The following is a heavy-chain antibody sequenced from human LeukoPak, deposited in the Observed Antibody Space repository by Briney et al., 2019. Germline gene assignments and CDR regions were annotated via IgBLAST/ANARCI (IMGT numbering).Heavy chain of an antibody. CDR2: ISYDGSNK. CDR3: ARVGGLRYFDWTHGA. D-gene: IGHD3-9*01. Sequence: GGSLRLSCAASGFTFSSYAMHWVRQAPGKGLEWVAVISYDGSNKYYADSVKGRFTISRDNSKNTLYLQMNSLRAEDTAVYYCARVGGLRYFDWTHGAWGQGTLVTVSS. V-gene: IGHV3-30*04. J-gene: IGHJ4*02. CDR1: GFTFSSYA.